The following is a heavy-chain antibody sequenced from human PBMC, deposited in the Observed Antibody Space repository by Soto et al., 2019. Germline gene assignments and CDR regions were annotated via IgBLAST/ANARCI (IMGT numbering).Heavy chain of an antibody. J-gene: IGHJ4*02. CDR2: ISAYNGNT. Sequence: ASVKVSCKASGYTFTSYGISWARQAPGQGLEWMGWISAYNGNTNYAQKLQGRVTMTTDTSTSTAYMELRSLRSDDTAVYYCARGPLVVVAATPFDYWGQGTLVTVSS. V-gene: IGHV1-18*01. CDR1: GYTFTSYG. CDR3: ARGPLVVVAATPFDY. D-gene: IGHD2-15*01.